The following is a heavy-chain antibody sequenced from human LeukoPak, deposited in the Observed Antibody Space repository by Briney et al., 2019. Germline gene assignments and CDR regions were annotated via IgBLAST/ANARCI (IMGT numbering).Heavy chain of an antibody. CDR3: ARAPTGRDFDY. D-gene: IGHD1-1*01. CDR2: IYYSGIT. Sequence: SETLSLTCTVSGGSISSYYWSWVRQPPGKGLEWIGFIYYSGITDYNPSLKSRVTISVDTSKNQFSLKLSSVTAADTAVYYCARAPTGRDFDYWGQGTLVTVSS. J-gene: IGHJ4*02. CDR1: GGSISSYY. V-gene: IGHV4-59*12.